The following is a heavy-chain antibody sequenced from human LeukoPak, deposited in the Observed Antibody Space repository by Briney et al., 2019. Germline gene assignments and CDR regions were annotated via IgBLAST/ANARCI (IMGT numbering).Heavy chain of an antibody. CDR3: ARRTVGNWFDP. CDR1: GYSISSGYY. CDR2: IYHSGST. Sequence: KPSETLSLTCAVSGYSISSGYYWGWIRQPPGKGLEWIGSIYHSGSTYYNPSLKSRVTISVYTSKNQFSLKLSCVTAADTAVYYCARRTVGNWFDPWGQGTLVTVSS. V-gene: IGHV4-38-2*01. J-gene: IGHJ5*02. D-gene: IGHD1-26*01.